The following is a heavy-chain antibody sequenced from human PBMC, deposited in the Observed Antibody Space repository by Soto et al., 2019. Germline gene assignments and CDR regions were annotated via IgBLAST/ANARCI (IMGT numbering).Heavy chain of an antibody. CDR2: IYYSGST. D-gene: IGHD6-19*01. CDR1: GGSVSSGSYY. CDR3: ASYSSGWYDVSY. V-gene: IGHV4-61*01. J-gene: IGHJ4*02. Sequence: QVQLQESGPGLVKPSETLSLTCTVSGGSVSSGSYYWSWIRQPPGKGLEWIGYIYYSGSTNYNPSLKSRVTTPVDTSKNQSSLKLNSVTAADTAVYYCASYSSGWYDVSYWGQGTLVTVSS.